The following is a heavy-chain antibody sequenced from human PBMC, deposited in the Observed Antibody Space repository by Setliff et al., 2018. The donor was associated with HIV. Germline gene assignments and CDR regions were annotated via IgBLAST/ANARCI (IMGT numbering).Heavy chain of an antibody. CDR3: ATNFGSGTYFDAHYSDS. D-gene: IGHD3-10*01. J-gene: IGHJ4*02. Sequence: SETLSLTCTVSGGSISSSSYYWGWIRQPPGKGLEWIGSIYYSGSIFYKPSLKSRVTVSVDTSKNQFSLKVNSVTAADTVIYFCATNFGSGTYFDAHYSDSWGPGTLVTVS. CDR2: IYYSGSI. CDR1: GGSISSSSYY. V-gene: IGHV4-39*01.